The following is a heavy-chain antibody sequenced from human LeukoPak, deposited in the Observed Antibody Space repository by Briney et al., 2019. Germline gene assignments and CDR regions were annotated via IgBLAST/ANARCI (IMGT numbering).Heavy chain of an antibody. V-gene: IGHV3-15*01. Sequence: PGGSLRLSCAASGFTFTNAWMSWVRQAPGKGLEWVGRIKSKGDGETIDNAAPVKGRFTMSRDDSKATLYLQMNSLKAEDAAVYYCTTDLGLTMIRGVIVYWGQGALVTVSS. J-gene: IGHJ4*02. CDR1: GFTFTNAW. CDR2: IKSKGDGETI. D-gene: IGHD3-10*01. CDR3: TTDLGLTMIRGVIVY.